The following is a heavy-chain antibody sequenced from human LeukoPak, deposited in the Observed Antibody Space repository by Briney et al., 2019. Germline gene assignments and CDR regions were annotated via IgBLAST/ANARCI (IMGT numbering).Heavy chain of an antibody. D-gene: IGHD3-10*01. CDR1: GFTFSSYG. J-gene: IGHJ6*03. Sequence: GGSLRLSCAASGFTFSSYGMHWVRQAPGKGLEWVAFIGYDGTNKYYADSVKGRFTISRDNFKNTLYLKMNNLRAEDTAVYYCARSAKYRGVTMVRGGANYYYYYYMDVWGKGTTVTISS. CDR3: ARSAKYRGVTMVRGGANYYYYYYMDV. V-gene: IGHV3-30*02. CDR2: IGYDGTNK.